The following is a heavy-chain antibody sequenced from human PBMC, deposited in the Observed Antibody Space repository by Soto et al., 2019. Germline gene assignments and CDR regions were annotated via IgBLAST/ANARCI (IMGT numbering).Heavy chain of an antibody. Sequence: PGGSLRLSCAASGFTFSSSGMHWVRQAPGKGLEWVAVVWYDGSNQYYADSVKGRFTISRDNSKNTLYLQMNSLRAEDTAVYYCAREEAYSGSYHYFDYWGQGTLVTVSS. D-gene: IGHD1-26*01. CDR1: GFTFSSSG. CDR2: VWYDGSNQ. J-gene: IGHJ4*02. CDR3: AREEAYSGSYHYFDY. V-gene: IGHV3-33*01.